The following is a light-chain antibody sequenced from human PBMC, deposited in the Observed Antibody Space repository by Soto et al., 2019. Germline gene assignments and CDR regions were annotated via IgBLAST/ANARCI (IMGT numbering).Light chain of an antibody. CDR3: QQYGNSPQT. CDR1: QSIGSY. V-gene: IGKV1-39*01. CDR2: GGS. J-gene: IGKJ1*01. Sequence: DIQITQSPASLSPSVVDRVSITCRASQSIGSYLNWYQQKPGKAPNLLIHGGSILQSGVPPRFSGGGGGTDFTLTISRLEPEDFAVYYCQQYGNSPQTFGQGTKVDIK.